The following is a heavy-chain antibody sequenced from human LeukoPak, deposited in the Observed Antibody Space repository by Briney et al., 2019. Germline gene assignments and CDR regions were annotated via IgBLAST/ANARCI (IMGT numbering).Heavy chain of an antibody. CDR3: AKDCTGYYDSSGCAEYFQH. Sequence: GGSLRLSCAASGFTFSSHEMNWVRQAPGKGLEWVSYISSSGSTIYYADSVKGRFTISRDNAKNSLYLQMNSLRAEDTAVYYCAKDCTGYYDSSGCAEYFQHWGQGTLVTVSS. J-gene: IGHJ1*01. D-gene: IGHD3-22*01. CDR2: ISSSGSTI. V-gene: IGHV3-48*03. CDR1: GFTFSSHE.